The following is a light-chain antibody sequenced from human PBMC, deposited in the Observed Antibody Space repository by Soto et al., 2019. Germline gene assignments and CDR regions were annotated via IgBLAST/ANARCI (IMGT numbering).Light chain of an antibody. V-gene: IGKV3-15*01. CDR3: HQYNNWPPGT. CDR1: QSISRS. CDR2: DAS. J-gene: IGKJ2*01. Sequence: EIVLTQSPAILSVSPGERATLSCRASQSISRSLAWYQQKPGQAPRLLISDASTRATGIPARFSGSGSGTEFTLTISSLQSEDFALYYCHQYNNWPPGTFGQGTKVDI.